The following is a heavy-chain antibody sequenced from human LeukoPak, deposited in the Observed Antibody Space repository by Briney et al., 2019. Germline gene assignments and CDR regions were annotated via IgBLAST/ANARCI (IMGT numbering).Heavy chain of an antibody. V-gene: IGHV1-2*02. CDR2: INPNSGGT. D-gene: IGHD6-19*01. CDR1: GYTFTSYG. Sequence: GASVKVSCKASGYTFTSYGISWVRQAPGQGLEWMGWINPNSGGTNYAQKFQGRVTMTRDTSISTAYMELSRLRSDDTAVYYCARTRKEWLVLRAFDYWGQGTLVTVSS. CDR3: ARTRKEWLVLRAFDY. J-gene: IGHJ4*02.